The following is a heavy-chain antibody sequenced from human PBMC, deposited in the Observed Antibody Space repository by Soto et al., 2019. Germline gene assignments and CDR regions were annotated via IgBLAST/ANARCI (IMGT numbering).Heavy chain of an antibody. D-gene: IGHD6-13*01. CDR1: EVTILNCA. J-gene: IGHJ4*02. Sequence: TLSYTFAEVTILNCALSGVSQAPGKGLEWVSAISGSGGSTYYADSMKGRFTISRDNSKSTLYLQMNSLRVEDTAVYYCAGGSSWTRVDSWGQGTLVTGSS. CDR3: AGGSSWTRVDS. CDR2: ISGSGGST. V-gene: IGHV3-23*01.